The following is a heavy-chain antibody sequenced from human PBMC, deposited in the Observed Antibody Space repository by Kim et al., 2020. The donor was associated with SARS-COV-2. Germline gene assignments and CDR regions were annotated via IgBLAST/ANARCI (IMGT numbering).Heavy chain of an antibody. V-gene: IGHV3-33*01. Sequence: GGSLRLSCAASGFTFSSYGMHWVRQAPGKGLEWVAVIWYDGSNKYYADSVKGRFTISRDNSKNTLYLQMNSLRAEDTAVYYCARDFPYSSSPAVYYYYGMDVWGQGTTVTVSS. CDR3: ARDFPYSSSPAVYYYYGMDV. CDR1: GFTFSSYG. CDR2: IWYDGSNK. J-gene: IGHJ6*02. D-gene: IGHD6-6*01.